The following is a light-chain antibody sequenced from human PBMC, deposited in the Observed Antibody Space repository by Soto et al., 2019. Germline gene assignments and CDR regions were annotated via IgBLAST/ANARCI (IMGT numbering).Light chain of an antibody. J-gene: IGKJ2*01. CDR2: DAS. Sequence: DIQMNQYPSSLSASVGDRVTITCRASQTIGANLNWYRQKLGKAPTLLIYDASTLQSGVPSRFSGLGSGTDFALTITSLQPDDSATYYCQQSYTTVYTFGQGIK. CDR1: QTIGAN. V-gene: IGKV1-39*01. CDR3: QQSYTTVYT.